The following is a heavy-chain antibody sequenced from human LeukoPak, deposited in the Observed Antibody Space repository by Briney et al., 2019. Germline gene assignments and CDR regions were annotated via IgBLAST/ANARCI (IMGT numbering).Heavy chain of an antibody. J-gene: IGHJ4*02. CDR3: ASSGRITMVRGENLDY. Sequence: GGSLRLSCAASGFTFSDYYMSWIRQAPGKGLEWVSYISSSGSTIYYADSVKGRFTISRDNAKNSLYLQMNSLRAEDTAVYYCASSGRITMVRGENLDYWGQGTLVTVSS. CDR1: GFTFSDYY. V-gene: IGHV3-11*01. CDR2: ISSSGSTI. D-gene: IGHD3-10*01.